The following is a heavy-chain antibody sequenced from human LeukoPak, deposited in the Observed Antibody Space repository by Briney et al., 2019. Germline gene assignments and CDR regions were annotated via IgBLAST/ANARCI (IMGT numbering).Heavy chain of an antibody. Sequence: PGGSLRLSCAASGFTFSSYSMNWVRQAPGKGLERVSYISSSSSTIYYADSVKGRFTISRDNAKNSLYLQMNSLRAEDTAVYYCARDRGSGPAPEVLDYWGQGTLVTVSS. CDR3: ARDRGSGPAPEVLDY. CDR1: GFTFSSYS. V-gene: IGHV3-48*04. J-gene: IGHJ4*02. CDR2: ISSSSSTI. D-gene: IGHD3-10*01.